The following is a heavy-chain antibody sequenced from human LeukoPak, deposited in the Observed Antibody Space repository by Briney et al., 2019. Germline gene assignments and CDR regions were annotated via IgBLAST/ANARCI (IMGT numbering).Heavy chain of an antibody. D-gene: IGHD5-18*01. CDR1: GASISSYY. CDR3: AMGAYSYRFDY. Sequence: SETLSLTCTVSGASISSYYWSWIRQPPGKGLVGIGDIFNSGNTNYNPSLKSRVTISVHTSKNQFSLKLTSVTAADTAVYYCAMGAYSYRFDYWGAGTLVTVSS. CDR2: IFNSGNT. J-gene: IGHJ4*02. V-gene: IGHV4-59*08.